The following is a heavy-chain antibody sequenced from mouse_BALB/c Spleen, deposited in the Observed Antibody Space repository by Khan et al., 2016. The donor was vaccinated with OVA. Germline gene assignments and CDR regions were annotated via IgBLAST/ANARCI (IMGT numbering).Heavy chain of an antibody. CDR1: GYSITSDYA. Sequence: EVQLQESGPGLVNPSQSLSLTCTVTGYSITSDYAWNWIRQFPGNKLEWMGYISYSGRTSYNPSLKSRISITRDTSKNQVFLQLNSVTTEDTATYFGARSVTSTTVVATDFDYWGQGTTLTVSS. CDR3: ARSVTSTTVVATDFDY. J-gene: IGHJ2*01. D-gene: IGHD1-1*01. V-gene: IGHV3-2*02. CDR2: ISYSGRT.